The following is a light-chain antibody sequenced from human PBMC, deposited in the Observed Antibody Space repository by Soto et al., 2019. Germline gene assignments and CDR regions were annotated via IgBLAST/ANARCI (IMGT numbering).Light chain of an antibody. CDR2: DVS. J-gene: IGLJ1*01. CDR3: GSYTSGSTRYV. Sequence: QSVLTQPVSLSGYPAQPITISCPGTSSDVGGYYYVSWYQQHPGIAPKVMIYDVSNRPSGVSNRFSGSKSGNTASLTISGFQAEDEADYYCGSYTSGSTRYVFGTGTKVTVL. V-gene: IGLV2-14*01. CDR1: SSDVGGYYY.